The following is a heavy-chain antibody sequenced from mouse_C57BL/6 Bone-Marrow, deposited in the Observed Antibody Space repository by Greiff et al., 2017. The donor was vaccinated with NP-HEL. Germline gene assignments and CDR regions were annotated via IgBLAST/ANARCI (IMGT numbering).Heavy chain of an antibody. CDR2: IYPGGGYT. J-gene: IGHJ3*01. CDR3: ARGADDDYYAPFAY. V-gene: IGHV1-63*01. CDR1: GYTFTNYW. Sequence: QVQLQQSGAELVRPGTSVKMSCKASGYTFTNYWIGWAKQRPGHGLEWIGDIYPGGGYTNYNEKFKGKATLTADKSSSTAYMQFSSLTSEDSAIYYCARGADDDYYAPFAYWGQGTLVTVSA. D-gene: IGHD2-3*01.